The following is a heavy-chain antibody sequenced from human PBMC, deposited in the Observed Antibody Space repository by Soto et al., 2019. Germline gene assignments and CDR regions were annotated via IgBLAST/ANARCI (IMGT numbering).Heavy chain of an antibody. CDR1: GFAFSNYA. D-gene: IGHD2-21*02. CDR2: IRGNGDRT. J-gene: IGHJ4*02. CDR3: ARAEVTAVFGV. Sequence: EEQLLESGGALVVPGGSLRLSCAASGFAFSNYAMTWVRQAPGKGLEWVSSIRGNGDRTYYAESVKGRFTISRDNSKSTQLLQMNCLRADDAAVYFCARAEVTAVFGVWGQGTMVTVSS. V-gene: IGHV3-23*01.